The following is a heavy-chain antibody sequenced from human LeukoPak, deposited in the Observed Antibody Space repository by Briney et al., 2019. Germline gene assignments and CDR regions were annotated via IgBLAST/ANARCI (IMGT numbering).Heavy chain of an antibody. Sequence: GSLRLSCAASGFTFSDYYMSWIRHSSGKGLEWIGYSPSLKTRVTISVDTSKNQFSLKLTSVTAADTAVYYCARSTFSSNWNLWGQGTLVTVSS. CDR2: S. CDR1: GFTFSDYY. D-gene: IGHD6-13*01. J-gene: IGHJ4*02. V-gene: IGHV4-59*08. CDR3: ARSTFSSNWNL.